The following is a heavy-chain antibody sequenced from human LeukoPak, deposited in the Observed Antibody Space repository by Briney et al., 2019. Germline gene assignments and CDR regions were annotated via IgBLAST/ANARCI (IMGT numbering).Heavy chain of an antibody. D-gene: IGHD3-3*01. CDR3: ARDYDFPY. V-gene: IGHV3-30-3*01. Sequence: GRSLSLSCAASGFTFSSYAMHWVRQAPGKGLEWVAVISYDGSNKYYADSVKGRFTISRDNSKNTLYLQMNSLRAEDTAVYYCARDYDFPYWGQGTLVTVSS. CDR2: ISYDGSNK. J-gene: IGHJ4*02. CDR1: GFTFSSYA.